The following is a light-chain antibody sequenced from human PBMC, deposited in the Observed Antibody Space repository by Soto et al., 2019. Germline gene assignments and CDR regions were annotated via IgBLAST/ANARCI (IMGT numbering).Light chain of an antibody. CDR3: QHYAASPWA. Sequence: EIVLTQSPGTLSLSPGERATLSCRASQSVSSYYLAWYQQKPGQTPRLLIYAASYRATGIPDRFSGSGSGTEFTLSISRLDPADFAVYYCQHYAASPWAFGPGTKV. CDR2: AAS. J-gene: IGKJ1*01. V-gene: IGKV3-20*01. CDR1: QSVSSYY.